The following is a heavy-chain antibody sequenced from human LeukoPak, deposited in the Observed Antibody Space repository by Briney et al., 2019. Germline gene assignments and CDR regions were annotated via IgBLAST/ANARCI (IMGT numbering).Heavy chain of an antibody. CDR3: ARTAAGTRIGTTYQGFDY. D-gene: IGHD6-13*01. J-gene: IGHJ4*02. CDR2: ISYDGSNK. Sequence: PGGSLRLSCAASGFSFSTYDMHWVRQAPGKGLEWVAVISYDGSNKYYADSVKGRFTISRDNSKNTLYLQMNSLRAEDTAVYYCARTAAGTRIGTTYQGFDYWGQGTPVTVSS. CDR1: GFSFSTYD. V-gene: IGHV3-30*03.